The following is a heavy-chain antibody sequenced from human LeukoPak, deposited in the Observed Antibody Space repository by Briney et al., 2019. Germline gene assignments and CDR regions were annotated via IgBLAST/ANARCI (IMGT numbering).Heavy chain of an antibody. CDR1: GGSISSSSYY. CDR2: IYYSGGT. Sequence: SETLSLTCTVSGGSISSSSYYWGWIRQPPGKGLEWIGSIYYSGGTYYNPSLKSRVTISVDTPKNQFSLKLSSVTAADTAVYYCARIAATSVYWGQGTLVTVSS. D-gene: IGHD2-15*01. CDR3: ARIAATSVY. V-gene: IGHV4-39*01. J-gene: IGHJ4*02.